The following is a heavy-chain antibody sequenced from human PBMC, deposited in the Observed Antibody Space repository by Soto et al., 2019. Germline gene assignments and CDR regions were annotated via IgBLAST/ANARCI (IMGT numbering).Heavy chain of an antibody. CDR1: GGSISSYY. J-gene: IGHJ4*02. V-gene: IGHV4-59*08. D-gene: IGHD3-3*01. CDR2: IYYSGST. CDR3: ARLQNFVNWSFEH. Sequence: PSETLSLTCTVSGGSISSYYWSWIRQPPGKGLEWIGYIYYSGSTNYNPSLKSRVTISVDTSKNQISLKLTSVTATDTAVYYCARLQNFVNWSFEHWGQGALVTVSS.